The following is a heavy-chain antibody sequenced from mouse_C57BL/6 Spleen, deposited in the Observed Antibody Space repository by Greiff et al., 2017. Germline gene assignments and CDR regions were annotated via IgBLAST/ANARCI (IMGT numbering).Heavy chain of an antibody. Sequence: EVMLVESGGGLVKPGGSLKLSCAASGFTFSDYGMHWVRQAPEKGLEWVAYISSGSSTIYYADTVKGRFTISRDNAKNTLFLQMTSLRSEDTAMYYCARYDGYYVGWYFDVWGTGTTVTVSS. D-gene: IGHD2-3*01. CDR1: GFTFSDYG. CDR3: ARYDGYYVGWYFDV. J-gene: IGHJ1*03. CDR2: ISSGSSTI. V-gene: IGHV5-17*01.